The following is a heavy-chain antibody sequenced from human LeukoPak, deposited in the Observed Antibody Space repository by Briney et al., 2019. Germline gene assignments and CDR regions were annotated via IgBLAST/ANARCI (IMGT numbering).Heavy chain of an antibody. CDR2: IYYSGST. D-gene: IGHD4-23*01. CDR3: ARDWWGHGGNHWFDP. CDR1: GFTFSSYG. J-gene: IGHJ5*02. Sequence: GSLRLSCAASGFTFSSYGMSWIRQPPGKGLEWIGSIYYSGSTYYNPSLKSRVTISVDTSKNQFSLKLSSVTAADTAVYYCARDWWGHGGNHWFDPWGQGTLVTVSS. V-gene: IGHV4-39*07.